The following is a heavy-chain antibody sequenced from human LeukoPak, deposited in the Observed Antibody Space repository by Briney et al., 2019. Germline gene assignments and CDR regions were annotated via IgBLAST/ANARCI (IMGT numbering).Heavy chain of an antibody. CDR3: ARDPQINY. Sequence: GGSLRLSCAASGFTFSGSWMHWVRQAPGKGLEWVSSISSSSSYIYYADSVKGRFTISRDNAKNSLYLQMNSLRAEDTAVYYCARDPQINYWGQGTLVTVSS. V-gene: IGHV3-21*01. CDR2: ISSSSSYI. CDR1: GFTFSGSW. J-gene: IGHJ4*02.